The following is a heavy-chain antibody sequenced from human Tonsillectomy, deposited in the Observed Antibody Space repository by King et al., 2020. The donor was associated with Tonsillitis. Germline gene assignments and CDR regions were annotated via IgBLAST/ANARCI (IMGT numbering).Heavy chain of an antibody. D-gene: IGHD3-10*01. V-gene: IGHV4-31*03. CDR1: GDSISSGAYY. CDR3: ARAIYYSGSGTYYKNAFDI. Sequence: QLQESGPGLVKPSQTLSLTCTVSGDSISSGAYYWNRIRQHPGTGLEWIGYIYYTGITDYNPSLRSRITISIDTSENQFSLKLSSVTAADTAVYYCARAIYYSGSGTYYKNAFDIWGHGTMVTVSS. J-gene: IGHJ3*02. CDR2: IYYTGIT.